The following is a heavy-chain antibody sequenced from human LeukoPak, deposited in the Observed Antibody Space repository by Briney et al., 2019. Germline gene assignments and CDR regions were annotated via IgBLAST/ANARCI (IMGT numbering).Heavy chain of an antibody. CDR2: MSYSGST. V-gene: IGHV4-59*12. D-gene: IGHD3-10*01. CDR3: ARGQGYYYGSGSYYPTYYYYYYYMDV. Sequence: TSETLSLTCTVSGGSISSYYWSWIRQPPGKGLEWIGYMSYSGSTNYNPSLKSRVTISVDTSKNQFSLKLSSVTAADTAVYYCARGQGYYYGSGSYYPTYYYYYYYMDVWGKGTTVTVSS. J-gene: IGHJ6*03. CDR1: GGSISSYY.